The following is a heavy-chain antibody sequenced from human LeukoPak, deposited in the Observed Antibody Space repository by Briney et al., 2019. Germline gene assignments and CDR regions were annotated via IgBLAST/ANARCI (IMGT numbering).Heavy chain of an antibody. CDR2: ISGSGGST. V-gene: IGHV3-23*01. J-gene: IGHJ6*02. Sequence: GGSLRLSCAASGFTFSSYAMSWVRQAPGKGLEWVSAISGSGGSTYYADSVKGRFTISRDNSKNTLYLQMNSLRAEDTAVYYCAKDRSTGTGYYYCMDVWGQGTTVTVSS. CDR3: AKDRSTGTGYYYCMDV. CDR1: GFTFSSYA. D-gene: IGHD1-1*01.